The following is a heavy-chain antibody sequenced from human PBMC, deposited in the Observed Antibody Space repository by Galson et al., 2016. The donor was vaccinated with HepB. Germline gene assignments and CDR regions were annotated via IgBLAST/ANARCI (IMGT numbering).Heavy chain of an antibody. J-gene: IGHJ5*02. V-gene: IGHV4-39*01. CDR2: IYESGTT. Sequence: SETLSLTCTVSGGSIRSSTYYWGWIRQPPGKGLEWIGSIYESGTTYYNPSLKSRVTMSVDTSKNQFSLKLTSLIAADTAIYYCERHGSRSSGWHNWFDPWGQGNLVTVSS. CDR3: ERHGSRSSGWHNWFDP. CDR1: GGSIRSSTYY. D-gene: IGHD6-25*01.